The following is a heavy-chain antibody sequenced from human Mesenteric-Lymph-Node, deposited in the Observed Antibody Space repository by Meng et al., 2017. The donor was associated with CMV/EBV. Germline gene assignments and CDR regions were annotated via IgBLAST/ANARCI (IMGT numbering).Heavy chain of an antibody. V-gene: IGHV7-4-1*02. D-gene: IGHD6-13*01. J-gene: IGHJ4*02. CDR1: GYTFTSYA. CDR2: INTNTGNP. Sequence: SGYTFTSYAMNWVRQAPGQGLEWMGWINTNTGNPTYAQGFTGRFVFSLDTSVSTAYLQISSLKAEDTAAYYCARALQVTSSWYYFDYWGQGTLVTVSS. CDR3: ARALQVTSSWYYFDY.